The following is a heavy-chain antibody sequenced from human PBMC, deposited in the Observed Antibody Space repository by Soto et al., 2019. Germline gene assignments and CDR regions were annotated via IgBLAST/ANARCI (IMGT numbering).Heavy chain of an antibody. D-gene: IGHD2-2*02. CDR1: GFTFSSYS. CDR2: ISSSSSTI. CDR3: ARAKYCSSTSCHNYYYMDV. J-gene: IGHJ6*03. V-gene: IGHV3-48*01. Sequence: GGSLRLSCAASGFTFSSYSMNWVRQAPGKGLEWVSYISSSSSTIYYADSVKGRFTISRDNAKNSLYLQMNSLRAEDTAVYYCARAKYCSSTSCHNYYYMDVWGKGTTVPVSS.